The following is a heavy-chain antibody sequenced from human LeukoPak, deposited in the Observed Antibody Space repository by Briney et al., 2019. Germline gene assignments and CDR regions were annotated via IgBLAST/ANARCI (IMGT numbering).Heavy chain of an antibody. CDR1: GFTFSSDS. CDR3: ARDGSGGSWTLGSGYYYGMDV. V-gene: IGHV3-48*04. Sequence: PGGSLRLSCAASGFTFSSDSMNWVRQAPGKGLEWVSYISSSSSTIYYADSVKGRFTISRDNAKNSLYLQMNSLRAEDTAVYYCARDGSGGSWTLGSGYYYGMDVWGQGTTVTVSS. J-gene: IGHJ6*02. CDR2: ISSSSSTI. D-gene: IGHD2-15*01.